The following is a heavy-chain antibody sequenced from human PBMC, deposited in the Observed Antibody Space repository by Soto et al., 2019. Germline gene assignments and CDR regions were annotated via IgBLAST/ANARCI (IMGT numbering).Heavy chain of an antibody. V-gene: IGHV4-30-2*01. CDR1: GDSISSGRYS. J-gene: IGHJ4*02. CDR2: IYHSGST. Sequence: QLQLQESGSGLVKPSQTLSLTCAVSGDSISSGRYSWSWIRQPPGKGLEWIGYIYHSGSTYYSPSLKSRVTISVDTSKNQFSLELSSVIAADTAVYYCARVLKEWPERAFDYWGQGTLVTVSS. D-gene: IGHD3-3*01. CDR3: ARVLKEWPERAFDY.